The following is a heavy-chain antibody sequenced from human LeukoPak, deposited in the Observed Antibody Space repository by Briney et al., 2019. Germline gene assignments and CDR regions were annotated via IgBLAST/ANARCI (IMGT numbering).Heavy chain of an antibody. J-gene: IGHJ4*02. D-gene: IGHD5-24*01. CDR3: ARPGMATTTSFDY. CDR2: IYPADSDT. V-gene: IGHV5-51*01. CDR1: GYSFTNYW. Sequence: GESLKISRKGSGYSFTNYWIGWVRQMPGKGLEWMGIIYPADSDTRYSPSFQGQVTISADKSISTAYLQWSSLKASDTAMYYCARPGMATTTSFDYWGQGTLVTVSS.